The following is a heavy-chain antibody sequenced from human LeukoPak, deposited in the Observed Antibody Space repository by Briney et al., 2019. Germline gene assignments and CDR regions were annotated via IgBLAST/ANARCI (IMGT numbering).Heavy chain of an antibody. CDR2: IRYDGSNK. CDR1: GFTFSSYG. CDR3: AKDRGYCSSTSCYASPSYMDV. J-gene: IGHJ6*03. Sequence: GGSLRLSCAASGFTFSSYGMHWVRQAPGKGLEWVAFIRYDGSNKYYADSVKGRFTISSDNSKNTLYLQMNSLRAEDTAVYYCAKDRGYCSSTSCYASPSYMDVWGKGTTVTVSS. D-gene: IGHD2-2*01. V-gene: IGHV3-30*02.